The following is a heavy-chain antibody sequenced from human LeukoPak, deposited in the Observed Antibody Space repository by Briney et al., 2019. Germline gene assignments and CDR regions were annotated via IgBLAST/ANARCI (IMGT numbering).Heavy chain of an antibody. V-gene: IGHV4-39*01. CDR1: GGSISSSSYY. CDR3: ARFSGYYGGFDY. J-gene: IGHJ4*02. CDR2: IYYSGST. D-gene: IGHD3-22*01. Sequence: SETLSLTCTVSGGSISSSSYYWGWIRQPPGKGLEWIGSIYYSGSTYYNPSLKSRVTISVDTSKNQFSLKLSSVTAADTAVYYCARFSGYYGGFDYWGQGTLVTVSS.